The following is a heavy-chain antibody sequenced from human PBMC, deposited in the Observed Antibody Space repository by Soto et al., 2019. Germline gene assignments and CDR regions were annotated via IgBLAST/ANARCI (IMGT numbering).Heavy chain of an antibody. D-gene: IGHD5-12*01. CDR1: GVIFSSYT. V-gene: IGHV3-21*01. Sequence: GGSLRLSCAASGVIFSSYTMNWVRQAPGKGLEWVSSISSSSTHIYYADSVKGRFTISRDNAKNSLYLQMNSLRAEDTAVYYCARDFRLGAYSGYGSRSFDYWGQGTLVTVSS. CDR2: ISSSSTHI. CDR3: ARDFRLGAYSGYGSRSFDY. J-gene: IGHJ4*02.